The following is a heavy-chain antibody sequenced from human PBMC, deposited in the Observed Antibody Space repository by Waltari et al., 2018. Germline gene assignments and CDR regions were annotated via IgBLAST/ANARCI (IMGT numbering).Heavy chain of an antibody. D-gene: IGHD3-3*01. Sequence: EVQLVESGGGLVQPGGSLRLSCAVSGFSVSNNYMTWVRQAPGKGREWVSVIVSGGGTYHADSVKGRFSISRHDSKNTLNLQMNNLRAEDTAVYYCARVDFWSGYCFDYWGQGTLVTVSS. CDR2: IVSGGGT. V-gene: IGHV3-53*04. J-gene: IGHJ4*02. CDR3: ARVDFWSGYCFDY. CDR1: GFSVSNNY.